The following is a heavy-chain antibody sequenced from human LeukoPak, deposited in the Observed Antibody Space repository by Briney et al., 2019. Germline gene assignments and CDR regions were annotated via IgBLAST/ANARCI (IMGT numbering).Heavy chain of an antibody. CDR2: IYYSGST. Sequence: SETLSLTCAVYGGSFSGYYWSWIRQPPGKGLEWIGSIYYSGSTYYNPSLKSRVTISVDTSKSQFSLKLTSVTAADTAVFYCARLSLIPYFDYWGQGTLVTVSS. V-gene: IGHV4-34*01. CDR1: GGSFSGYY. CDR3: ARLSLIPYFDY. D-gene: IGHD2-8*01. J-gene: IGHJ4*02.